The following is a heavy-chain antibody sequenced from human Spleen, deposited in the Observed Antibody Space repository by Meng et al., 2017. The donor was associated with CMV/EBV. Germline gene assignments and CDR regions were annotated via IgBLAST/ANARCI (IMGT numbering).Heavy chain of an antibody. CDR1: GCSIICSSYY. CDR2: IYYSGST. J-gene: IGHJ4*02. V-gene: IGHV4-39*01. CDR3: ARGLWFGEVDFDY. Sequence: QPEVQGAGPGVGKASEALSLSCPVSGCSIICSSYYWGWTRQPPGKGLEWIGYIYYSGSTYYNPSLKSRVTISVDTSKNQFSLKLSSVTAADTAVYYCARGLWFGEVDFDYWGQGTLVTVSS. D-gene: IGHD3-10*01.